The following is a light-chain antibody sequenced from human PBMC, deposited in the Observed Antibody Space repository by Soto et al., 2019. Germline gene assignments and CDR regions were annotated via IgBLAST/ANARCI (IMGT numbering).Light chain of an antibody. Sequence: ESVMTQSPPTLSVSKGERATLSCRASQSVSSNLAWYQQKPGQAPRLLIYGASTRATGIPARFSGSGSGTEFTLTISSLQSEDFVVYYCQQYNNWPRTFGQGTKVDVK. J-gene: IGKJ1*01. CDR1: QSVSSN. V-gene: IGKV3-15*01. CDR3: QQYNNWPRT. CDR2: GAS.